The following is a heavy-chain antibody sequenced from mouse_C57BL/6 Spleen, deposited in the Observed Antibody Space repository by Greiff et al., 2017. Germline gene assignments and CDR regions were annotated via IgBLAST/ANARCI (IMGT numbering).Heavy chain of an antibody. D-gene: IGHD1-1*01. J-gene: IGHJ3*01. CDR3: ARPYGSSSSWFAY. V-gene: IGHV5-17*01. CDR1: GFTFSDYG. CDR2: ISSGSSTI. Sequence: EVNLVESGGGLVKPGGSLKLSCAASGFTFSDYGMHWVRQAPEKGLEWVAYISSGSSTIYYADTVKGRFTISRDNAKNTLFLQMTSLRSEDTAMYYCARPYGSSSSWFAYWGQGTLVTVSA.